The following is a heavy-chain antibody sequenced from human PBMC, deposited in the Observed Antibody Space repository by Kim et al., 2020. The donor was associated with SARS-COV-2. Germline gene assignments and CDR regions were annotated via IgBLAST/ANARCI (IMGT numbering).Heavy chain of an antibody. CDR2: ITWNTKTT. V-gene: IGHV3-9*01. CDR1: GFTFDDHD. CDR3: GGASAPASASYYYSMDV. Sequence: GGSLRLSCSASGFTFDDHDLHWVRQAPGKGLEWVSGITWNTKTTDYADSVKGRFTISRANSLYLQMNRLRSEDTALYYCGGASAPASASYYYSMDVWGKG. D-gene: IGHD2-2*01. J-gene: IGHJ6*03.